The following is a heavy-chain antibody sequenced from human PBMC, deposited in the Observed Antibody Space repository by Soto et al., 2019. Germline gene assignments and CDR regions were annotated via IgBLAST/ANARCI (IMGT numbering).Heavy chain of an antibody. CDR1: GGTFSSYA. CDR2: IIPIFGTA. J-gene: IGHJ6*02. CDR3: ARDPRQYYYDSSGLSRGDYYYGMDV. D-gene: IGHD3-22*01. Sequence: GASVKVSCKASGGTFSSYAISWVRQAPGQGLEWMGGIIPIFGTANYAQKFQGRVTITADESTSTAYMELSSLRPEDTAVYYCARDPRQYYYDSSGLSRGDYYYGMDVWGQGTTVTVSS. V-gene: IGHV1-69*13.